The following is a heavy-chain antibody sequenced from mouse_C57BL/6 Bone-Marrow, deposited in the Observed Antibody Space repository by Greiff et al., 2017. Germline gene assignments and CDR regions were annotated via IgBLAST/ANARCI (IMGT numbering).Heavy chain of an antibody. CDR2: IDPSDSYT. Sequence: QVQLQQPGAELVKPGASVKLSCKASGYTFTSYWMQWVKQRPGQGLEWVGEIDPSDSYTNYNQKFKGKATLTVDTSSSTAYMQLSSRTSEDSAVYYCARDHDDYDGGYYFDYWGQGTTLTVSS. CDR1: GYTFTSYW. D-gene: IGHD2-4*01. V-gene: IGHV1-50*01. CDR3: ARDHDDYDGGYYFDY. J-gene: IGHJ2*01.